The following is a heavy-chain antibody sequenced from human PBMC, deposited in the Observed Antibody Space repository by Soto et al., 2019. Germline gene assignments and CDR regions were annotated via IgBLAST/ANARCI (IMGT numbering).Heavy chain of an antibody. D-gene: IGHD5-12*01. V-gene: IGHV4-34*01. CDR2: INHSGST. J-gene: IGHJ6*02. Sequence: QVQLQQWGAGLLKPSETLSLTCAVYGGSFSGYYWSWIRQPPGKGLEWIGEINHSGSTNYNPSLKSRVTISVDTSKNQFSLKLSSVTAADTAVYYCARGRRRLRYYYGMDVWGPGTTVTVSS. CDR3: ARGRRRLRYYYGMDV. CDR1: GGSFSGYY.